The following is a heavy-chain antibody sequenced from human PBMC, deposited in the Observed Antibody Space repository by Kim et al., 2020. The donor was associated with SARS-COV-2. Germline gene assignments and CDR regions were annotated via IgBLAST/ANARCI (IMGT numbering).Heavy chain of an antibody. CDR3: TTDPELRLRGSGDY. CDR2: IKSKTDGGTT. V-gene: IGHV3-15*01. J-gene: IGHJ4*02. CDR1: GFTFSNAW. Sequence: GGSLRLSCAASGFTFSNAWMSWVRQAPGKGLEWVGRIKSKTDGGTTDYAAPVKGRFTISRDDSKNTLYLQMNSLKTEDTAVYYCTTDPELRLRGSGDYWGQGTLVTVSS. D-gene: IGHD3-10*01.